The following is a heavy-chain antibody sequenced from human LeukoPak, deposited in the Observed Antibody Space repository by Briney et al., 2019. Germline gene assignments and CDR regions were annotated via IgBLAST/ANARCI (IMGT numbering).Heavy chain of an antibody. D-gene: IGHD3-9*01. V-gene: IGHV3-23*01. CDR2: ISGSGGST. Sequence: PGGSLRLSCAASGFTFSSYAMSWVRQAPGKGLEWVSAISGSGGSTYYADSVKGRFTISRDNSKNTLYLQMNSLRAEDTAVYYCAKDRKVLRYFDWSLHYYYGMDVWGQGTTVTVSS. CDR3: AKDRKVLRYFDWSLHYYYGMDV. CDR1: GFTFSSYA. J-gene: IGHJ6*02.